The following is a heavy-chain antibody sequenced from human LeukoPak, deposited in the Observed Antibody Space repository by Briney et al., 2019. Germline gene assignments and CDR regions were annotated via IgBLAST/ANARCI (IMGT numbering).Heavy chain of an antibody. D-gene: IGHD6-19*01. CDR3: ARVDGGAVVFDY. J-gene: IGHJ4*02. CDR2: FNPNSGGT. V-gene: IGHV1-2*06. Sequence: ASVKVSCKASGYTFTGYYMHWVRQAPGQGLEWMGRFNPNSGGTNYAQKFQGRVTMTRDTSISTAYMELSRLRSDDTAVYYCARVDGGAVVFDYWGQGTLVTVSS. CDR1: GYTFTGYY.